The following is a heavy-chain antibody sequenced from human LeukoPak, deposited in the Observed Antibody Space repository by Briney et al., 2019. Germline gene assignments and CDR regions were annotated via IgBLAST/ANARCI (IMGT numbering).Heavy chain of an antibody. CDR2: IRSKANSYAT. Sequence: PGGSLRLSCAASGFTFSGSAMHWVRQASGKGLEWVGRIRSKANSYATAYAASVKGRFTISRDDSKNTAYLQMNSLKTEDTAVYFCNRKAGAGYNVWGQGNLVPVS. V-gene: IGHV3-73*01. J-gene: IGHJ4*01. CDR3: NRKAGAGYNV. D-gene: IGHD6-13*01. CDR1: GFTFSGSA.